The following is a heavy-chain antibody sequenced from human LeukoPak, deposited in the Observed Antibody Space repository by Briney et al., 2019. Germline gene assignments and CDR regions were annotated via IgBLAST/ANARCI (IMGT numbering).Heavy chain of an antibody. J-gene: IGHJ4*02. Sequence: ASVKVSCKASGYTFTSYGISWVRQAPGQGLEWMGWISAYNGNTNYAQKLQGRVTMTTDTSTSTAYMELRSLRSDDTAVYYCASGPSSYSSYSCFDYWGQGTLVTVSS. CDR1: GYTFTSYG. CDR2: ISAYNGNT. CDR3: ASGPSSYSSYSCFDY. V-gene: IGHV1-18*01. D-gene: IGHD6-6*01.